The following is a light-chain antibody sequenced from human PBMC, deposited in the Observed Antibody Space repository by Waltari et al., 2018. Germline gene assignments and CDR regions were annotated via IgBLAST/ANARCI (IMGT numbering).Light chain of an antibody. V-gene: IGKV1-33*01. CDR3: QQYKDLPRT. Sequence: DIQMTPSPSPMSASVGDRVSITSQASQDISIYLSWYQQKPGKAPKVLIYDASNLETGVPSRFTGSRSGTDFTFTISSLQPEDIATYYCQQYKDLPRTFGQGTKVEIK. J-gene: IGKJ1*01. CDR1: QDISIY. CDR2: DAS.